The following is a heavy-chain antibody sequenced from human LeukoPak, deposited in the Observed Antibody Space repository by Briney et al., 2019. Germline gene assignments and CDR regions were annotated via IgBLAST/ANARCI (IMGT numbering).Heavy chain of an antibody. D-gene: IGHD3-16*01. J-gene: IGHJ4*02. CDR1: GFTFSDYY. CDR3: GRDSLGGDY. CDR2: ISSSGSTK. V-gene: IGHV3-11*04. Sequence: PGGSLRLSCAASGFTFSDYYMHWIRQAPGKGLEWLSYISSSGSTKNYADSVKGRFTISRDNSQNTLYLQMNRLRAEDTAVYYCGRDSLGGDYWGQGTLVTISS.